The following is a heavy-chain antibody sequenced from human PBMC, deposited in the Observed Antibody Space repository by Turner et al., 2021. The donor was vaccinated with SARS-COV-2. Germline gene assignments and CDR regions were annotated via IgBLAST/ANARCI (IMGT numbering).Heavy chain of an antibody. D-gene: IGHD6-19*01. CDR3: ATGVAVTGTPSAYYYYYGMDV. J-gene: IGHJ6*02. CDR2: FDPEDGET. CDR1: GYTLTELS. Sequence: QVQLVQSGAEVKKPGASVKVSCKVSGYTLTELSMHWVRQAPGKGLEWMGGFDPEDGETIYAQKSQGRVTMTEDTSTDTAYMELSSLRSEDTAVYYCATGVAVTGTPSAYYYYYGMDVWGQGTTVTVSS. V-gene: IGHV1-24*01.